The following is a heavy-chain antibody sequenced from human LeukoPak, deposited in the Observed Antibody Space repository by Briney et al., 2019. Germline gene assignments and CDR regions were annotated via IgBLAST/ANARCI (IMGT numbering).Heavy chain of an antibody. D-gene: IGHD3-22*01. CDR3: AKDKRAATYYYDSSGYYFDY. V-gene: IGHV3-23*01. Sequence: GGSLRLSCAASGFTFSSYAMSWVRQAPGKGLEWVSAFSGSGGSTYYADSVKGRFTISRDSSKNTLYLQMNSLRAEDTAVYYCAKDKRAATYYYDSSGYYFDYWGQGTLVTVSS. CDR1: GFTFSSYA. J-gene: IGHJ4*02. CDR2: FSGSGGST.